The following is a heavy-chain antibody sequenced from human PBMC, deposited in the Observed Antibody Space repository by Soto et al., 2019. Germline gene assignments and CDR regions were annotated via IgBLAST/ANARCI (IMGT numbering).Heavy chain of an antibody. V-gene: IGHV3-72*01. J-gene: IGHJ3*02. D-gene: IGHD2-2*01. Sequence: EEQLVESGGGLVRPGGSLRLSCTVSGFTFSDHYMDWVRQAPGKGLEWVCRSRTKAKSYSTDYAASVKGRCTLSRDDSKNSLYLQMDGLKTQDTAFYYCASPVAPADGVVDPFVIWGQGTMVTVSS. CDR1: GFTFSDHY. CDR2: SRTKAKSYST. CDR3: ASPVAPADGVVDPFVI.